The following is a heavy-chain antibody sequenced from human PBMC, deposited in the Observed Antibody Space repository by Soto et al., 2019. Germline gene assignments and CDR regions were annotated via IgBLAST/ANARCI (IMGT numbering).Heavy chain of an antibody. J-gene: IGHJ6*03. Sequence: QVQLVQSGAEVKKPGASVKVSCKASGYTFTSYYMHWVRQAPGQGLEWMGIINLSGGSTSYAQKFQGRVTMTRAKSTSTVYMELSSLRSEDTAVYYCARGYDFWSGSYYMDVWGKGTTVTVSS. V-gene: IGHV1-46*03. CDR2: INLSGGST. D-gene: IGHD3-3*01. CDR3: ARGYDFWSGSYYMDV. CDR1: GYTFTSYY.